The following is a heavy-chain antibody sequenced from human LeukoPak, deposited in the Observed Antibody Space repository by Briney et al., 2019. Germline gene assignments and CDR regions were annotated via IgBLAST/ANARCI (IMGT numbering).Heavy chain of an antibody. CDR2: ISSITSTI. Sequence: PGGSLRLSCAASGFTFSSYWMSWVRQAPGKGLEWVASISSITSTIYYADSVKGRFTISRDNSKNTLYLQMNSLRAEDTAVYYCAKDRKGSGVLGYWGQGTLVTVSS. CDR3: AKDRKGSGVLGY. J-gene: IGHJ4*02. CDR1: GFTFSSYW. D-gene: IGHD2-8*02. V-gene: IGHV3-48*01.